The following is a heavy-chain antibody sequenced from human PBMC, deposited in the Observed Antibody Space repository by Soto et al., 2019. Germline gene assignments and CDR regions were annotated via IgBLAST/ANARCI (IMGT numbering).Heavy chain of an antibody. J-gene: IGHJ4*02. D-gene: IGHD6-19*01. CDR3: ARDFVGGWSYFDY. CDR2: IYYSGST. V-gene: IGHV4-59*01. Sequence: SETLSLTCTVSGVSISSYYWSWIRQPPGKGLEWIGYIYYSGSTNYNPSLKSRVTISVDTSKNQFSLKLSSVTAADTAVYYCARDFVGGWSYFDYWGQGTLVTVSS. CDR1: GVSISSYY.